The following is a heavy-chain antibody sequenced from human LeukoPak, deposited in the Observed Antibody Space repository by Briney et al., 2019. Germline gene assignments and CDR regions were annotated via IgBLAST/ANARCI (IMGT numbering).Heavy chain of an antibody. V-gene: IGHV3-7*01. J-gene: IGHJ5*02. CDR2: IKQDGSEQ. Sequence: PGGSLRLSCAASGFTSTTYWMGWVRQAPGKGLEWVANIKQDGSEQYYVDSVKGRFTISRDNAKNSLSLQMNSLRAEDTAVYYCARPLMYYYGSETYFWFDPWGQGTLVTVSS. CDR3: ARPLMYYYGSETYFWFDP. CDR1: GFTSTTYW. D-gene: IGHD3-10*01.